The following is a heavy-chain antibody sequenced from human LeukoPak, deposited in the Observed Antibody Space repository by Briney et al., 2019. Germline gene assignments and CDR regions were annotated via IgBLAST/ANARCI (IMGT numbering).Heavy chain of an antibody. CDR1: GGTFSSYA. CDR3: ARDRGMTFGGVIVPYDFDY. Sequence: ASVKVSCKASGGTFSSYAISWVRQAPGQGLEWMGRIIPILGIANYAQKFQGRVTITADKSTSTAYMELSSLRSDDTAVYYCARDRGMTFGGVIVPYDFDYWGQGTLVTVSS. J-gene: IGHJ4*02. D-gene: IGHD3-16*02. V-gene: IGHV1-69*04. CDR2: IIPILGIA.